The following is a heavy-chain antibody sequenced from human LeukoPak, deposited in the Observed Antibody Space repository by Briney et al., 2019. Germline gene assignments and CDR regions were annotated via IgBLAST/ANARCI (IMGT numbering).Heavy chain of an antibody. CDR2: ISGDGTRT. Sequence: GGSLRLSCAASGFSFSSYAMAWARQAPVKGLEWVSAISGDGTRTYYADSVKGRFTISRDNSENTLYLEMSSLRVEDTAIYYCAKWPEGAMDYFDYWGQGTLVTVSS. CDR1: GFSFSSYA. CDR3: AKWPEGAMDYFDY. V-gene: IGHV3-23*01. D-gene: IGHD3-16*01. J-gene: IGHJ4*02.